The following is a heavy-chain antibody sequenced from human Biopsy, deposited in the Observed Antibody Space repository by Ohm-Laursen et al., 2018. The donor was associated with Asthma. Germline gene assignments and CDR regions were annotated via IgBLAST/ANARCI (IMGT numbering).Heavy chain of an antibody. Sequence: SLRLSCAASGLTFSGYPMHWVRQTPGKGLEWVGRIRSKANNQTTAYAAAVEGRLSISRDDSKDTAFLHMNRLKTDDTAVYFCTTGVIAAGDTNLDYWGQGILVTVSS. CDR1: GLTFSGYP. D-gene: IGHD3-16*02. CDR2: IRSKANNQTT. J-gene: IGHJ4*02. V-gene: IGHV3-73*01. CDR3: TTGVIAAGDTNLDY.